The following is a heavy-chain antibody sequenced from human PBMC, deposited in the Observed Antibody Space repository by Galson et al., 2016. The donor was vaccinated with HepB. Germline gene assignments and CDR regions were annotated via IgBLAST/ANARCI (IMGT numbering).Heavy chain of an antibody. CDR3: ARVRDGYNTHFYYGMDV. Sequence: SVKVSCKASGGTFSNYAFSWVRQAPGQGLEWMGGIIAVFRIGNYAQKFQGRVKITADDSTSTAHMEVSSLRYEDTAVYYCARVRDGYNTHFYYGMDVWGQGTSVTVS. CDR1: GGTFSNYA. CDR2: IIAVFRIG. V-gene: IGHV1-69*13. D-gene: IGHD5-24*01. J-gene: IGHJ6*02.